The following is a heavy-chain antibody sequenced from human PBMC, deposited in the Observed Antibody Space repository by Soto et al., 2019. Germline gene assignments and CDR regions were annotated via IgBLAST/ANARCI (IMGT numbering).Heavy chain of an antibody. Sequence: SETLSLTCTVSGGSISSSSYYWGWIRQPPGEGLEWIGSIYYSGSTYYNPSLKSRVTISVDTSKNQFSLKLSSVTAADTAVYYCARRLYYDFWSGPNWFDPWGQGTLVTVSS. CDR3: ARRLYYDFWSGPNWFDP. D-gene: IGHD3-3*01. CDR1: GGSISSSSYY. V-gene: IGHV4-39*01. CDR2: IYYSGST. J-gene: IGHJ5*02.